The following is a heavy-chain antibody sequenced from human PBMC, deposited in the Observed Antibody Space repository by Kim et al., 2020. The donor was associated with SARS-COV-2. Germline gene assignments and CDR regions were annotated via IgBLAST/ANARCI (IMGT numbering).Heavy chain of an antibody. CDR3: ARDRGADIGGTTMRGYYYGTDV. V-gene: IGHV3-30*04. Sequence: GGSLRLSCAASGFTFSDYAIRWVRQAPGKGLEWVAVISGDGGNKYYADAVKGRFSVSRDNSRNTVYLQMNSLRVEETAVYKCARDRGADIGGTTMRGYYYGTDVSGQGTTFTVTS. J-gene: IGHJ6*02. CDR2: ISGDGGNK. D-gene: IGHD1-1*01. CDR1: GFTFSDYA.